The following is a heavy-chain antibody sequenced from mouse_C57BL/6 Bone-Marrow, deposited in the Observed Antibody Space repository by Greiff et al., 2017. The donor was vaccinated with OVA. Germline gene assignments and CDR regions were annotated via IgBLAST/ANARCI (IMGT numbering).Heavy chain of an antibody. D-gene: IGHD1-1*01. CDR2: ISYDGSN. V-gene: IGHV3-6*01. CDR1: GYSITSGYY. Sequence: ESGPGLVKPSQSLSLTCSVTGYSITSGYYWNWIRQFPGNKLEWMGYISYDGSNNYNPSLKNRISITRDTSKNQFFLKLNSVTTEDTATYYCARGGYYYGSSFAYWGQGTLVTVSA. CDR3: ARGGYYYGSSFAY. J-gene: IGHJ3*01.